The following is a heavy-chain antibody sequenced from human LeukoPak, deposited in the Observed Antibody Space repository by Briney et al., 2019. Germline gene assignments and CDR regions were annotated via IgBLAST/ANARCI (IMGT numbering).Heavy chain of an antibody. CDR3: ATLRISTTNPFDI. Sequence: SETLSLTCTVSGGSISSGGHYWSWIRQHPGKGLEWIGYIYYSGSTYYNPSLKSRVTISVDTSKNQFSLKLSSVTAADTAVYYCATLRISTTNPFDIWGQGTMVTVSS. CDR2: IYYSGST. CDR1: GGSISSGGHY. V-gene: IGHV4-31*03. J-gene: IGHJ3*02. D-gene: IGHD2-15*01.